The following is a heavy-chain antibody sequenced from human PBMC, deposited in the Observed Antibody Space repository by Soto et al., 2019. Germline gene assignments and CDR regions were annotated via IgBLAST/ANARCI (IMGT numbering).Heavy chain of an antibody. D-gene: IGHD5-12*01. Sequence: PGGSLRLSCAASGFTVSSTHMSWVRQAPGKGLEWISIIYSGGSTFYADSVKGRFTISRDNSKNTLYLQMNSLRAEDTAVYYCARGVPITPGTFDYRGLGTLVTVSS. V-gene: IGHV3-53*01. J-gene: IGHJ4*02. CDR1: GFTVSSTH. CDR3: ARGVPITPGTFDY. CDR2: IYSGGST.